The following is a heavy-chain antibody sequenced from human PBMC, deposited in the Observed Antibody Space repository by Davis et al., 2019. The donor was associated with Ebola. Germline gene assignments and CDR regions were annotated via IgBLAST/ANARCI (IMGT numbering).Heavy chain of an antibody. Sequence: GSLRLSCAASGFTLSDFYMSWIRQSPGKGLEWISHISGSGSSKTYADSVKGRFTISRDNANNSLHLQMNRLTAEDTAVYYCARDSSWNDARDYWGQGILVTVS. J-gene: IGHJ4*02. CDR1: GFTLSDFY. D-gene: IGHD1-1*01. CDR2: ISGSGSSK. CDR3: ARDSSWNDARDY. V-gene: IGHV3-11*01.